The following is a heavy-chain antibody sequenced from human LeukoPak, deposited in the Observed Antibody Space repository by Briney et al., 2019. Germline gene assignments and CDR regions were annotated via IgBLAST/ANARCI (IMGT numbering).Heavy chain of an antibody. CDR1: GFTFSSYG. V-gene: IGHV3-33*01. CDR3: ARDRSYLFYFDY. Sequence: GGSLRLSCAASGFTFSSYGMHWVHQAPGKGLEWVAVIWYDGSNKYYADSVKGRFTISRDNSKNTLYLQMNSLRAEDTAVYYCARDRSYLFYFDYWGQGTLVTVSS. D-gene: IGHD1-26*01. CDR2: IWYDGSNK. J-gene: IGHJ4*02.